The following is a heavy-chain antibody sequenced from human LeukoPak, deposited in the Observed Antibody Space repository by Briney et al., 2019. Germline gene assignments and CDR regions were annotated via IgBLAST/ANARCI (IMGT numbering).Heavy chain of an antibody. J-gene: IGHJ4*02. CDR1: GGSISSGGYS. CDR3: ARGPYYYDSSSFDY. D-gene: IGHD3-22*01. CDR2: IYHSGST. V-gene: IGHV4-30-2*01. Sequence: SETLSLTCAVSGGSISSGGYSWSWIRQPPGKGLEWIGYIYHSGSTYYNPTLKSRVTISVDRSKNQFSLKLSSVTAADTAVYYCARGPYYYDSSSFDYWGQGALVTVSS.